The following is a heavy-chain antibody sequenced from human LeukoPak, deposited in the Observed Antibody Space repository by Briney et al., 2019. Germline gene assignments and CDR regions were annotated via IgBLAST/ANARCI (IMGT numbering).Heavy chain of an antibody. V-gene: IGHV5-51*01. D-gene: IGHD3-16*01. CDR2: IYPGDSDT. Sequence: GESLKISCQGSGYTFTSFWIGWVRQMPGKGLAWMASIYPGDSDTTYSPSFQGQVTISADKSSSTAYLRLSSLKASDTAIYYCVRGWWSFDYWGQGSLVTVSS. J-gene: IGHJ4*02. CDR3: VRGWWSFDY. CDR1: GYTFTSFW.